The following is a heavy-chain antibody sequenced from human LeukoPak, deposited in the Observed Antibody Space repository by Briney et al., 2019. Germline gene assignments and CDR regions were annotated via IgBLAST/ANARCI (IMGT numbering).Heavy chain of an antibody. Sequence: GGSLRLSCVVSGINVINSYMAWVRQAPGKGLEWVSVFYSGGSTYYTDSVKGRFTMSRDNSKNTLDLQMNSLRAEDTAVYYCAKDSSVYLYYFDYWGQGTLVTVSS. J-gene: IGHJ4*02. D-gene: IGHD2-8*01. CDR1: GINVINSY. CDR3: AKDSSVYLYYFDY. CDR2: FYSGGST. V-gene: IGHV3-53*01.